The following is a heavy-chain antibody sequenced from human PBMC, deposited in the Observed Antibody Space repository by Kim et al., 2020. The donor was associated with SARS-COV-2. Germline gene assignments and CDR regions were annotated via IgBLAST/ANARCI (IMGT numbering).Heavy chain of an antibody. D-gene: IGHD3-9*01. CDR1: GFTFSSYG. CDR3: ARDTHFPGRYFDWLTVPYYYYGMDV. J-gene: IGHJ6*02. V-gene: IGHV3-33*01. Sequence: GGSLRLSCAASGFTFSSYGMHWVRQAPGKGLEWVAVIWYDGSNKYYADSVKGRFTISRDNSKNTLYLQMNSLRAEDTAVYYCARDTHFPGRYFDWLTVPYYYYGMDVWGQGTTVTVSS. CDR2: IWYDGSNK.